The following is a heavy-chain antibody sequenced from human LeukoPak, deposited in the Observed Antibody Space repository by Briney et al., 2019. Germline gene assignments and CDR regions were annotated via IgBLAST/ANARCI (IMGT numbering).Heavy chain of an antibody. CDR3: AKDMGIAAAGGGFDY. CDR1: GFTFSSYG. D-gene: IGHD6-13*01. J-gene: IGHJ4*02. CDR2: ISWDGGST. V-gene: IGHV3-43D*03. Sequence: GRSLRLSCAASGFTFSSYGMHWVRQAPGKGLEWVSLISWDGGSTYYADSVKGRFTISRDNSKNSLYLQMNSLRAEDTALYYCAKDMGIAAAGGGFDYWGQGTLVTVSS.